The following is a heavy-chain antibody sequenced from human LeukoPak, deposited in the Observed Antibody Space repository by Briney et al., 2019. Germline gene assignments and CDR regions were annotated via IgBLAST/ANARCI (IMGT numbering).Heavy chain of an antibody. CDR3: ARAVISIFDN. D-gene: IGHD3-3*02. J-gene: IGHJ4*02. CDR2: IRSDESNK. Sequence: GGSLRLSCAASGFTFSSYGMHWVRQAPGKGLEWVAFIRSDESNKYYADSVKGRFTISRDNAENSLYLQMNSLGVEDTAVYYCARAVISIFDNWGQGTLVTVSS. CDR1: GFTFSSYG. V-gene: IGHV3-30*02.